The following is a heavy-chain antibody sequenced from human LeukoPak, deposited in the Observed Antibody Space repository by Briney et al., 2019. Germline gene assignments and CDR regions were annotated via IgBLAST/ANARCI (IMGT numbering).Heavy chain of an antibody. CDR1: GGSISTSSYY. CDR2: IYYSGST. D-gene: IGHD4-11*01. Sequence: SETLSLTCTVSGGSISTSSYYWGWIRQPPGKGLEWIGSIYYSGSTYYNPSLKSRVTISVDTSKNQFSLKLSSVTAADTAVYYCARRTTVTIPFGYWGQGTLVTVSS. V-gene: IGHV4-39*01. CDR3: ARRTTVTIPFGY. J-gene: IGHJ4*02.